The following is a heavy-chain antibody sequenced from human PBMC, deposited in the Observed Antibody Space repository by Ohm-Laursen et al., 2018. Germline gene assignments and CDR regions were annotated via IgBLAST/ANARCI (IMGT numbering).Heavy chain of an antibody. D-gene: IGHD2-15*01. Sequence: SLRLSCSASGFTFSSYGMDWVRQAPGKGLEWVAVIWYDGSNKYYADSVKGRFTISRDNSKNTLYLQMNSLRAEDTAVYYCARDLGGGSYTDYWGQGTLVTVSS. CDR1: GFTFSSYG. CDR2: IWYDGSNK. J-gene: IGHJ4*02. CDR3: ARDLGGGSYTDY. V-gene: IGHV3-33*01.